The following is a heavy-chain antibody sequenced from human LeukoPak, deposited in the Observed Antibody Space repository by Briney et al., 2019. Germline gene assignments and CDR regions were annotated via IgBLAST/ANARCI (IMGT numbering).Heavy chain of an antibody. CDR1: GGSISSNY. CDR3: ARGDASGRPGTAFDY. J-gene: IGHJ4*02. V-gene: IGHV4-59*01. Sequence: SETLSLTCNVSGGSISSNYWSWIRQPPGKGLEWIGYFHDSESTNYNPSLKSRVSISVDTSKKQVSLKLSSVTAADTAVYYCARGDASGRPGTAFDYWGQGTLVTVSS. D-gene: IGHD1-26*01. CDR2: FHDSEST.